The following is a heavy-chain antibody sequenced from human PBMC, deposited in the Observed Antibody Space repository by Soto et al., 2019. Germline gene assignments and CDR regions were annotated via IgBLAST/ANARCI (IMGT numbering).Heavy chain of an antibody. Sequence: QVYLVQSGAEVKKPGASVKVSCKASGYNFTNYHIHWVRQAPGQGLEWMGWISSYTGNTYYQHSANTNYAQKVQGRVTLTADTSTSTAYMEMRALTSDDTGIYYCARSDYYEDTGTFENWGQGTPVTVSS. V-gene: IGHV1-18*04. CDR1: GYNFTNYH. D-gene: IGHD4-17*01. CDR3: ARSDYYEDTGTFEN. J-gene: IGHJ4*02. CDR2: ISSYTGNTYYQHSANT.